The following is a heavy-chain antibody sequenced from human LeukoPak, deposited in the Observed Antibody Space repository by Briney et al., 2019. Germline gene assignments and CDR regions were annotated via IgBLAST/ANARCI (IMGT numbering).Heavy chain of an antibody. J-gene: IGHJ3*02. CDR1: GYIFTNYW. Sequence: GESLKIPCKGSGYIFTNYWIGWVRQMPGKGLEWMGIISPGDADTRYRPSFQGQVTISGDKSISTAYLQWSSLKASDTAMYYCARLGWFGLESNRGAFDIWGQGTMVTVSS. CDR2: ISPGDADT. CDR3: ARLGWFGLESNRGAFDI. V-gene: IGHV5-51*01. D-gene: IGHD3-10*01.